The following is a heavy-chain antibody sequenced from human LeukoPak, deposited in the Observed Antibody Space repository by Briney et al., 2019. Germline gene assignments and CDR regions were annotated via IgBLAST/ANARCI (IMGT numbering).Heavy chain of an antibody. D-gene: IGHD1-26*01. CDR3: ARDGIGPVD. Sequence: SETLSLACTVSGGSISSSSYYWGWIRQPPGKGLEWIGEINHSGGTNYNPSLKSRVTISVDTAKNQFSLKLSSLTAADTAVYYCARDGIGPVDWGQGTLVTVSS. CDR1: GGSISSSSYY. V-gene: IGHV4-39*07. CDR2: INHSGGT. J-gene: IGHJ4*02.